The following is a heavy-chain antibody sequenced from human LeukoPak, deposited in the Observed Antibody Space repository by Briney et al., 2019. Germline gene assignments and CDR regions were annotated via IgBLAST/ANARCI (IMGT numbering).Heavy chain of an antibody. CDR3: ARDPPSRGTRYFDY. D-gene: IGHD3-16*01. J-gene: IGHJ4*02. CDR1: GFTFSDYY. V-gene: IGHV3-11*04. Sequence: PGGSLRLSCAASGFTFSDYYMSWIRQAPGKGLQWVSYISTGGSTIYYADSVKGRFTISRDNAKNSMYLQMDSLRAEDTAVYYCARDPPSRGTRYFDYWGQGTLVTVSS. CDR2: ISTGGSTI.